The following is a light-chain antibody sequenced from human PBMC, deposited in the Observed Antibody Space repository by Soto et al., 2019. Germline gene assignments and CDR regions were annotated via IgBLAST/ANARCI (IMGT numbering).Light chain of an antibody. V-gene: IGKV3-15*01. Sequence: IALTQSPATLSVSPGERATLSCRASQSVSIDLAWYQQKPGQAPRLLIYGASTRATGLPARFSGSGSGTQFTLAISSLQSEEFAVYYCQQYSSWPITFGQLTRLEIK. J-gene: IGKJ5*01. CDR1: QSVSID. CDR3: QQYSSWPIT. CDR2: GAS.